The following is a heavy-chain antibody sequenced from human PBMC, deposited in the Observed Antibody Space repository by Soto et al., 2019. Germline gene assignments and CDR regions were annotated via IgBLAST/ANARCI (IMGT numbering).Heavy chain of an antibody. D-gene: IGHD6-19*01. CDR1: GYTFTSYA. Sequence: GASVMVSCKASGYTFTSYAMHWVRQAPGQRLEWMGWINAGNGNTKYSQKFQGRVTITRDTSASTAYMELSSLRSEDTAVYYCASREVPYSSGWYNYFDYWGQGTLVTVSS. V-gene: IGHV1-3*01. J-gene: IGHJ4*02. CDR3: ASREVPYSSGWYNYFDY. CDR2: INAGNGNT.